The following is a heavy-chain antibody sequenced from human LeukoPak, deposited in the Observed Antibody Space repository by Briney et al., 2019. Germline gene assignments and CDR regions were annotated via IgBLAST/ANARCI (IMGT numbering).Heavy chain of an antibody. Sequence: PGGSLRLSCAASGFRFNTYWMSWVRQAPGKGLEWVANIKQDGDEKYYADSVKGRFTISRDNGKNSLDLQMNSLRADDTAVYYCARDQVGYNWNQDGRRIYYYYYMDVWGKGTTVTVSS. D-gene: IGHD1-20*01. CDR2: IKQDGDEK. CDR1: GFRFNTYW. J-gene: IGHJ6*03. V-gene: IGHV3-7*01. CDR3: ARDQVGYNWNQDGRRIYYYYYMDV.